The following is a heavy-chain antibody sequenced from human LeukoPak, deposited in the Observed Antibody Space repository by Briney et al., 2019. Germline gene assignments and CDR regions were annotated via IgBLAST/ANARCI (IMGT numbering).Heavy chain of an antibody. D-gene: IGHD3-22*01. CDR1: GFTFSNYE. CDR3: ASDITSYDSSGYYSNFDY. J-gene: IGHJ4*02. Sequence: PGGSLRLSCAASGFTFSNYEFNWVRQAPGKGLEWISYISSSGRNIYYADSVKGRFTISRDNAKSSLYLQMNSLRAEDTAVYYCASDITSYDSSGYYSNFDYWGQGTLVTVSS. CDR2: ISSSGRNI. V-gene: IGHV3-48*03.